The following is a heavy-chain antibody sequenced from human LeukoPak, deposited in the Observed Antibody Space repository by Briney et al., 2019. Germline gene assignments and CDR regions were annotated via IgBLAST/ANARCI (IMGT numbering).Heavy chain of an antibody. J-gene: IGHJ4*02. CDR3: ARAAGIRPGYIDY. CDR2: MNPNSGNT. V-gene: IGHV1-8*01. CDR1: GYTFTSYD. Sequence: ASVKVSCKASGYTFTSYDINWVRQATGQGLEWMGWMNPNSGNTSYTQKFQGRVPITRNTSISTAYMELSSLRSEDTDVYYCARAAGIRPGYIDYWGQGTLVTVSS.